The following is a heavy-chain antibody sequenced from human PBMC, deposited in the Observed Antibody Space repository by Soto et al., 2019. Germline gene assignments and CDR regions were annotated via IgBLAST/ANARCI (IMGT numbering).Heavy chain of an antibody. CDR1: GYTFTGYY. CDR3: ARVGIRSGHYYYGMDV. V-gene: IGHV1-2*04. D-gene: IGHD3-3*02. J-gene: IGHJ6*02. Sequence: ASVKVSCKASGYTFTGYYMHWVRQAPGQGLEWMGWINPNSGGTNYAQKFQGWVTMTRDTSISTAYMELSRLRSDDTALYYCARVGIRSGHYYYGMDVWGQGTTVTVSS. CDR2: INPNSGGT.